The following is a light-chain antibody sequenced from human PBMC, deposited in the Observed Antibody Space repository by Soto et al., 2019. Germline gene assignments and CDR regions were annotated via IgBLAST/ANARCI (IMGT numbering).Light chain of an antibody. CDR2: AAS. CDR1: QGIGSS. Sequence: DIQLTQSRSFLSESVGDRVTITCRASQGIGSSLAWYQQKPGKAPMLLIYAASTLQTGVPSRFSGSGSGTEFTLTVSSLQPEDFATYYCEQLSSYPPVTFGQGTRLEIK. V-gene: IGKV1-9*01. J-gene: IGKJ5*01. CDR3: EQLSSYPPVT.